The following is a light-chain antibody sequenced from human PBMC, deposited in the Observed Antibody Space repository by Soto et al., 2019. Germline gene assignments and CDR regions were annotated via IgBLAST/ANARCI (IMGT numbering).Light chain of an antibody. CDR3: QQYLITPYS. CDR1: ESVLYSSNNKNY. V-gene: IGKV4-1*01. Sequence: DIVMTQSPDSLAVSLGERAIINCKSSESVLYSSNNKNYLAWYQQRPGQPPNLLIYWASTRESGVPDRFSGSGSGTDFTLTISSLQAEDVAFYYCQQYLITPYSFGQGTKLEIK. CDR2: WAS. J-gene: IGKJ2*03.